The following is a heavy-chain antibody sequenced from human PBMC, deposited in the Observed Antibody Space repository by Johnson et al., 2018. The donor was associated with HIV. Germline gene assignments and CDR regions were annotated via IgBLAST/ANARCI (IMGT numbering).Heavy chain of an antibody. Sequence: MQLVESGGGLVKPGGSLRLSCAASGFTFSNAWMSWVRQAPGKGLEWVGRIKSKTDGGTTDYASPVKGRFTISRDDSKNTLYLQMNSLKTEDTAVYYCARDGMIEGTFDIWGQGTMVTVSS. J-gene: IGHJ3*02. V-gene: IGHV3-15*01. CDR1: GFTFSNAW. D-gene: IGHD3-22*01. CDR2: IKSKTDGGTT. CDR3: ARDGMIEGTFDI.